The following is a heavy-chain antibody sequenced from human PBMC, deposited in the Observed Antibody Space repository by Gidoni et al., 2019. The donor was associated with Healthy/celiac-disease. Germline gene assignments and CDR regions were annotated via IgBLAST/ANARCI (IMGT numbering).Heavy chain of an antibody. CDR2: ISYDGSNK. J-gene: IGHJ6*02. Sequence: QVQLVESGGGVVQPGRSLRLSCAASGFTFSSYGMHWVRQAPGKGLEWVAVISYDGSNKYYADSVKGRFTISRDNSKNTLYLQMNSLRAEDTAVYYCAKGSPRYFDWLSGSKGFWGMDVWGQGTTVTVSS. CDR1: GFTFSSYG. V-gene: IGHV3-30*18. CDR3: AKGSPRYFDWLSGSKGFWGMDV. D-gene: IGHD3-9*01.